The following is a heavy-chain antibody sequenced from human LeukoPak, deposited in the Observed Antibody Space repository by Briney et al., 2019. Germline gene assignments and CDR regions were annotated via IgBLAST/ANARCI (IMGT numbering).Heavy chain of an antibody. CDR3: ARKEGGELVNTRRWFDP. CDR2: INHTGRT. D-gene: IGHD6-13*01. V-gene: IGHV4-38-2*02. J-gene: IGHJ5*02. Sequence: SETLSLTCTVSGFSISSGYYWSWIRQPPGKGLEWIGEINHTGRTYYNPSLKSRVTISVDTSKSQFSLKLTSVTAADTAVYYCARKEGGELVNTRRWFDPWGQGTLVTVSS. CDR1: GFSISSGYY.